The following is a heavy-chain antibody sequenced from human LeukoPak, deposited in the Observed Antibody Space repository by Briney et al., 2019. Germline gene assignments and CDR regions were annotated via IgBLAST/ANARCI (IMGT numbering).Heavy chain of an antibody. D-gene: IGHD5-18*01. CDR3: AKQDTPMVTAAVFDF. CDR2: ISGSGGST. CDR1: GFTFSSYA. Sequence: PGGSLRLFCTASGFTFSSYAMSWVRQAPGKGLEWVSIISGSGGSTYYADSVKGRFTISRDNSKNTLYLQMNSRRAEETAVYYCAKQDTPMVTAAVFDFWGQGTLVTVSS. V-gene: IGHV3-23*01. J-gene: IGHJ4*02.